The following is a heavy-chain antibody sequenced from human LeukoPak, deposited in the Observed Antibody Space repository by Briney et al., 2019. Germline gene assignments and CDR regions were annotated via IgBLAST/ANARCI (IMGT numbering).Heavy chain of an antibody. V-gene: IGHV4-59*08. D-gene: IGHD2-2*01. CDR1: GGSISGYY. CDR3: ARLPAYCSTTSCSFDS. J-gene: IGHJ4*02. Sequence: PSETLSLTCTVSGGSISGYYWNWIRQPPGKGLEWIGYIDYSGSTNYNPSLKSRVTISIDTSKNQFSLKLTSVTAADTAVYYCARLPAYCSTTSCSFDSWGQGTLVAVSS. CDR2: IDYSGST.